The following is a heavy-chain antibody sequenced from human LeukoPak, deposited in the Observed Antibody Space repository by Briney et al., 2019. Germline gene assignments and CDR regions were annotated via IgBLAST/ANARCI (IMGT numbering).Heavy chain of an antibody. Sequence: GGSLRLSCAASGFTFSSYWMHWVRQAPGKGLVWVSRINSDGSSTSYADSVKGRFTISRDNAKNTLYLQMNSLRAEDTAVYYCARARYGGNYYFDYWGQGTLATVSS. CDR2: INSDGSST. D-gene: IGHD4-23*01. CDR3: ARARYGGNYYFDY. J-gene: IGHJ4*02. V-gene: IGHV3-74*01. CDR1: GFTFSSYW.